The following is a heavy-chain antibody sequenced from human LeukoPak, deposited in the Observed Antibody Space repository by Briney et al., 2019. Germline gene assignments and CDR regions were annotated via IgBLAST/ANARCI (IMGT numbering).Heavy chain of an antibody. CDR1: GFTVSTNY. CDR3: AKDKEVTTANFHY. D-gene: IGHD1-1*01. V-gene: IGHV3-23*01. J-gene: IGHJ4*02. Sequence: PGGSLRLSRAASGFTVSTNYVNWVRQAPGKGLEWVSSISGSGNSTYYADSVKGRFTISRDNSKNTLSLQVNSLGAEDTAIYYCAKDKEVTTANFHYWGQGTLVTVSS. CDR2: ISGSGNST.